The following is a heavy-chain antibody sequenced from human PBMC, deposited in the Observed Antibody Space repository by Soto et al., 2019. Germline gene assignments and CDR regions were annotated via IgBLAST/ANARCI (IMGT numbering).Heavy chain of an antibody. D-gene: IGHD3-22*01. J-gene: IGHJ5*01. Sequence: PSERRSLTCAVYGGAFSGHSWTWIRQSPGKGLEWIGDINHSGRVNYSPSLKSRGTISLDTSKNQLSLTLSAVTATHTAMYYCSTRAYDTQGYYRFDPWGQGTLVTVSS. CDR3: STRAYDTQGYYRFDP. CDR2: INHSGRV. V-gene: IGHV4-34*01. CDR1: GGAFSGHS.